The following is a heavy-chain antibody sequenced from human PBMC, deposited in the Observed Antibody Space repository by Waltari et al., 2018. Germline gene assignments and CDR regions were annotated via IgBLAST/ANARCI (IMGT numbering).Heavy chain of an antibody. CDR1: GGSISSHS. CDR3: ARVSCGGDCYSFYYYYGMDV. Sequence: QVQLQESGPGLVKPSETLSLTCTVSGGSISSHSWSWIRQPPGTGLEWIGYIYYSGSTNYNPSLKSRVTISVDTSKNQFSLKLSSVTAADTAVYYCARVSCGGDCYSFYYYYGMDVWGQGTTVTVSS. V-gene: IGHV4-59*11. CDR2: IYYSGST. J-gene: IGHJ6*02. D-gene: IGHD2-21*01.